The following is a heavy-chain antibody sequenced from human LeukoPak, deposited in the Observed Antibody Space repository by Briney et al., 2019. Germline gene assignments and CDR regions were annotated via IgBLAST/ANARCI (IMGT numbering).Heavy chain of an antibody. J-gene: IGHJ4*02. CDR1: GFTFTNYA. V-gene: IGHV3-23*01. D-gene: IGHD4-17*01. CDR3: AKADYGDYAFDY. Sequence: GQSLRLSCAASGFTFTNYAMSWVRQAPGKGLEWVSAITYSGADTYYADSVKGRFTISRDSSKSSLYLQMSSLRADDTAVYYCAKADYGDYAFDYWGQGTLVTVSS. CDR2: ITYSGADT.